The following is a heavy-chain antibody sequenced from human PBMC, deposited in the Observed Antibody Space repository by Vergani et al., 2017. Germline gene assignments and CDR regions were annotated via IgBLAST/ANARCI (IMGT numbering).Heavy chain of an antibody. J-gene: IGHJ3*01. D-gene: IGHD6-6*01. CDR2: INHSGST. CDR3: ARIGAARPP. Sequence: QVQLQESGPGLVKPSETLSLTCAVYGGSFSGYYWSWIRQPPGKGLEWIGEINHSGSTNYNPSLKSRVTISVDTSKNQFSLKLSSVTAADTAVYYCARIGAARPPWGQGTMVTVSS. CDR1: GGSFSGYY. V-gene: IGHV4-34*01.